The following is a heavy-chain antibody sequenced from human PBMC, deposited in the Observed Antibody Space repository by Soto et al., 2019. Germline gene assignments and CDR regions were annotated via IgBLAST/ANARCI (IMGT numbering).Heavy chain of an antibody. Sequence: EGQLVESGGDLIQPGGSLRLSCAASGFTVTNSYMAWVRQAPGKGLEWVSVVYTSGRTYHADSVKGRFTGSRDISTNMFFLQMNKLSAEDMATYYCARAGFERLYFDQWGRGTLVTVSS. CDR1: GFTVTNSY. D-gene: IGHD1-1*01. J-gene: IGHJ4*02. CDR3: ARAGFERLYFDQ. V-gene: IGHV3-53*01. CDR2: VYTSGRT.